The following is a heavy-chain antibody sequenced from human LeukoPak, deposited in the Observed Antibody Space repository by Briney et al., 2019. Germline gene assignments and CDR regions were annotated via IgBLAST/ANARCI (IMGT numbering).Heavy chain of an antibody. CDR3: TGERGEEYSSGWYKRNYFDN. J-gene: IGHJ4*02. D-gene: IGHD6-19*01. Sequence: SSETLSLTCTVSGDSFSSVTDYWAWIRQPPGKGLEWIASGDYSGGTYYNPSLESRVAISADMSKNQFSLKLTSVTGADTAVYYCTGERGEEYSSGWYKRNYFDNWGQGIRVTVSS. CDR2: GDYSGGT. CDR1: GDSFSSVTDY. V-gene: IGHV4-39*07.